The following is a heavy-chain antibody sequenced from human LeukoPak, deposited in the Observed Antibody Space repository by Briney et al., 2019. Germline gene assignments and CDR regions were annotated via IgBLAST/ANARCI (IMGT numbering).Heavy chain of an antibody. V-gene: IGHV1-8*01. CDR1: GYTFTSYD. Sequence: GASVKVSCKTSGYTFTSYDINWLRQATGQGPEWMGRVSPNSGDSDYAQKFQGRVTMTRDTSISTAYMELSSLTYEDTAVYYCASYNGYAKWGQGTLVTVSS. CDR3: ASYNGYAK. D-gene: IGHD5-12*01. CDR2: VSPNSGDS. J-gene: IGHJ4*02.